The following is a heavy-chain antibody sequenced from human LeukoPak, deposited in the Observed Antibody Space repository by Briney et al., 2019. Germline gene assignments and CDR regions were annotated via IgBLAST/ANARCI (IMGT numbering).Heavy chain of an antibody. Sequence: GGSLRLSCVASAFSFNIYDMSWFRQAPGKGLEWVSGIRGGGPETYYADSGEGRFSISRDNSKNTLFLQTNGLRAEDSAIYYCVRGIRAPDFWGQGTLVTVSS. CDR1: AFSFNIYD. V-gene: IGHV3-23*01. J-gene: IGHJ4*02. CDR3: VRGIRAPDF. CDR2: IRGGGPET.